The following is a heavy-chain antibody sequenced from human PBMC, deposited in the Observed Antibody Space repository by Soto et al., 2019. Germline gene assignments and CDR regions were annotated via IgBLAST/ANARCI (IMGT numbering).Heavy chain of an antibody. CDR1: GFTFSSYA. D-gene: IGHD1-26*01. J-gene: IGHJ4*02. CDR2: ISGSGTTT. CDR3: AKHIAGATRGRFDY. V-gene: IGHV3-23*01. Sequence: GGSLRLSCAASGFTFSSYAMSWVRQAPGKGLEWVSGISGSGTTTYYADSVKGRFTISRDNSKNTMYLQMNSLRAEDTAVYYCAKHIAGATRGRFDYWGQGTLVTVSS.